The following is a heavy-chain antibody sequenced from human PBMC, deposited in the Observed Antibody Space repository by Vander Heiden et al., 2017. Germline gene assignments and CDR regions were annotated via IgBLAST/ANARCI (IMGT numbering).Heavy chain of an antibody. CDR2: ISSSSSNI. D-gene: IGHD6-25*01. V-gene: IGHV3-48*02. Sequence: EVQLVESGGGLVQPGGSLRLSCAASGFTFSGNSVNWVRQAPGKGVEWVSYISSSSSNIYYADSVKGRFTISRDNAKNSLYLQMNSLRDEDTAVYYCARDFRAGYYYYGMDVWGQGTTVTVSS. CDR3: ARDFRAGYYYYGMDV. J-gene: IGHJ6*02. CDR1: GFTFSGNS.